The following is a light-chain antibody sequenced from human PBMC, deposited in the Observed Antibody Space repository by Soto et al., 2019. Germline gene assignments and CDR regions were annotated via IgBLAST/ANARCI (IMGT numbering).Light chain of an antibody. CDR3: YSYTSSSTYV. J-gene: IGLJ1*01. CDR2: DVS. Sequence: QSALTQPASVSGSPGQSITISCTGTSSDVGGYNYVSWYQQHPAKAPKVMIYDVSNRPSGVSNRFSGSKSVNTASLTISGLQAEDEADYYCYSYTSSSTYVFGTGTKVTVL. CDR1: SSDVGGYNY. V-gene: IGLV2-14*03.